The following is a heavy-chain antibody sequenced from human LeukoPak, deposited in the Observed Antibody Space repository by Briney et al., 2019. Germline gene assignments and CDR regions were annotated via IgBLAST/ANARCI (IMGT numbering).Heavy chain of an antibody. Sequence: GGSLRLSCAASGFTFSSYSMNWVRLAPGKGLGWVSSISSSSSYINYADSVKGGSTISRDNAKNSLYLKMNSLRAEDTAVYYCARGTGRWHFDYWGQGTLVTVSS. CDR1: GFTFSSYS. CDR2: ISSSSSYI. J-gene: IGHJ4*02. D-gene: IGHD1-14*01. CDR3: ARGTGRWHFDY. V-gene: IGHV3-21*01.